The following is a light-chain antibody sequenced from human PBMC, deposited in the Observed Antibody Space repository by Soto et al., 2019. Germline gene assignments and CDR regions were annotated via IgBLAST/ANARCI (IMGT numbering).Light chain of an antibody. CDR3: CSYAGNSEV. V-gene: IGLV2-23*02. J-gene: IGLJ1*01. CDR2: EVT. CDR1: SGDVGGYNL. Sequence: QSVLTQPASVSGSPGQSITIPCTGTSGDVGGYNLVSWYQQHPGKAPKLMIYEVTERPSGVSNRFSGSKSGNTASLTISGLQPDDEADYYCCSYAGNSEVLVTGTKVTVL.